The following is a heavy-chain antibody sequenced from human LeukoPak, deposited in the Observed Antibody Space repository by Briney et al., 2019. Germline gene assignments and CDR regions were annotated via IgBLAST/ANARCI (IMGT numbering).Heavy chain of an antibody. J-gene: IGHJ4*02. CDR2: ISGSGGST. D-gene: IGHD6-13*01. CDR3: AKDQSSSWYTKTDY. V-gene: IGHV3-23*01. CDR1: GFTFSSYA. Sequence: GGSLRLSCAASGFTFSSYAMSWVRQAPGKGLEWVSGISGSGGSTYYADSVKGRFTISRDNSKNTLYLQMNSLRAEDTAVFYWAKDQSSSWYTKTDYWGQGTLVTVSS.